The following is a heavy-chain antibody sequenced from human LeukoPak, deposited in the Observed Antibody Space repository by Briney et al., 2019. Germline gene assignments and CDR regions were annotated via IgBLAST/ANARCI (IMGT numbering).Heavy chain of an antibody. CDR3: ATSPPDYDILTGYYDY. V-gene: IGHV1-18*01. J-gene: IGHJ4*02. D-gene: IGHD3-9*01. Sequence: ASVKVSCKASGYTFTSYGISWVRQAPGQELEWMGWISAYNGNTNYAQKLQGRVTMTTDTSTSTAYMELRSLRSDDTAVYYCATSPPDYDILTGYYDYWGQGTLVTVSS. CDR1: GYTFTSYG. CDR2: ISAYNGNT.